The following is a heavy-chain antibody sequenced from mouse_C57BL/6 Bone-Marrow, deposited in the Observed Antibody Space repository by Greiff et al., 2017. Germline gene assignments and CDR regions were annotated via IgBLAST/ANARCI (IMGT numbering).Heavy chain of an antibody. D-gene: IGHD3-3*01. CDR1: GYTFTSYW. J-gene: IGHJ2*01. Sequence: VQGVESGAELVRPGSSVKLSCKASGYTFTSYWMHWVKQRPIQGLEWIGNIDPSDSETNYNQKFKDKATLTVDKSSSTAYMQRSSLTSEDSAVYYCARAGWGDYWGQGTTLTVSS. CDR2: IDPSDSET. CDR3: ARAGWGDY. V-gene: IGHV1-52*01.